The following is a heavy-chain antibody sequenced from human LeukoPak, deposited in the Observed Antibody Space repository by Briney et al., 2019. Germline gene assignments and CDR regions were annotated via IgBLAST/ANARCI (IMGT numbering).Heavy chain of an antibody. D-gene: IGHD2-21*02. CDR3: ARDGGDWYFDY. J-gene: IGHJ4*02. CDR1: GGSISSYY. Sequence: SETLSLTCTVSGGSISSYYWSWIRQPPGKGLEWIGYIYYSGSTNYNPSLKSRVTISVDTSKNQFSLKLSSVTAADTAVYYCARDGGDWYFDYWGQGTLVTVSS. V-gene: IGHV4-59*12. CDR2: IYYSGST.